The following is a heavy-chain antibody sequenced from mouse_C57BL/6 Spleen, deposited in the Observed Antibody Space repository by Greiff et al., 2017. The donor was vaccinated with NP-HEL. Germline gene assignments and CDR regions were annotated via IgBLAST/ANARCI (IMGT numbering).Heavy chain of an antibody. Sequence: VQLQQSGPGLVQPSQSLSITCTVSGFSLTSYGVHWVRQSPGKGLEWLGVIWSGGGTDYNAAFISRLSISKDNSKSQVFFKMNILQADDTAMYYCARNYYDYDIYFDVWGTGTTVTVAS. V-gene: IGHV2-2*01. J-gene: IGHJ1*03. CDR1: GFSLTSYG. CDR3: ARNYYDYDIYFDV. CDR2: IWSGGGT. D-gene: IGHD2-4*01.